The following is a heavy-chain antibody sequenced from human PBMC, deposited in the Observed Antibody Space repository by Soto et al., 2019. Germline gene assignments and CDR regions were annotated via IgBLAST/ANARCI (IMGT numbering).Heavy chain of an antibody. CDR1: GGSISSSSYY. CDR3: ATTYTLSAFDI. D-gene: IGHD2-2*02. CDR2: IYYSGST. Sequence: QLQLQESGPGLVKPSETLSLTCTVSGGSISSSSYYWGWIRQPPGKGLEWIGSIYYSGSTYYNPSLTSRVALSVDTSKNSCSLKLSSVTAADTAVYYCATTYTLSAFDIWGQGTMVTVSS. V-gene: IGHV4-39*01. J-gene: IGHJ3*02.